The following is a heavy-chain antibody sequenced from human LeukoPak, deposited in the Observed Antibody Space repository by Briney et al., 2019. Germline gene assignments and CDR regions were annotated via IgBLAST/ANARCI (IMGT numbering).Heavy chain of an antibody. CDR2: VSYDGTNE. CDR1: GFTFSDYG. V-gene: IGHV3-30*18. Sequence: GGSLRLSCAASGFTFSDYGMHWVRQAPGKGLEWVAVVSYDGTNEKYADPVKGRFTISRDNSKNTLSLQMNCLRADDTAVYYCAKDWANGDYIDHWGQGTLVTVSS. D-gene: IGHD2-8*01. CDR3: AKDWANGDYIDH. J-gene: IGHJ4*02.